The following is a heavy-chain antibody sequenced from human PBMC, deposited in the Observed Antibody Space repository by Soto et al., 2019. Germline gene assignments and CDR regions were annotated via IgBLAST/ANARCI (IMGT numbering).Heavy chain of an antibody. D-gene: IGHD3-10*01. CDR2: INSDGSST. CDR3: ARGARYYGSGSYLFSNDY. V-gene: IGHV3-74*01. CDR1: GFTFSSYW. J-gene: IGHJ4*02. Sequence: GGSLRLSCAASGFTFSSYWMHWVRQAPGKGLVWVSRINSDGSSTSYADSVKGRFTISRDNAKNTLYLQMNSLRAEDTAVYYCARGARYYGSGSYLFSNDYWGQGTLVTVSS.